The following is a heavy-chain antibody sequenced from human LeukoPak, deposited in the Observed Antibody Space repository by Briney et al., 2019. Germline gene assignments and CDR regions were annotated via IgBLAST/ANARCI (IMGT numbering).Heavy chain of an antibody. CDR3: AGPGYCSSTSCYESYYYYYGMDV. D-gene: IGHD2-2*01. Sequence: ASVKVSCKASGGTFSSYAISWVRQAPGQGLEWMGRIIPILGIANYAQKFQGRVTITADKSTSTAYMELSSLRSEDTAVYYCAGPGYCSSTSCYESYYYYYGMDVWGQGTLVTVSS. J-gene: IGHJ6*02. CDR1: GGTFSSYA. V-gene: IGHV1-69*04. CDR2: IIPILGIA.